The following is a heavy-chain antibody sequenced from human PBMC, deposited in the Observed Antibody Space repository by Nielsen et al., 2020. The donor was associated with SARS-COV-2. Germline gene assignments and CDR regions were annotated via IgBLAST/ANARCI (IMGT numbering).Heavy chain of an antibody. CDR1: GFTFDDYA. CDR3: AKLRGASGYDYSDY. Sequence: GGSLRLSCAASGFTFDDYAMHWVRQAPGKGLEWVSGISWNSDSIGYADSVKGRFTISRDNAKNTLYLQMNSLRAEDTALYYCAKLRGASGYDYSDYWGQGTLVTVSS. V-gene: IGHV3-9*01. CDR2: ISWNSDSI. J-gene: IGHJ4*02. D-gene: IGHD5-12*01.